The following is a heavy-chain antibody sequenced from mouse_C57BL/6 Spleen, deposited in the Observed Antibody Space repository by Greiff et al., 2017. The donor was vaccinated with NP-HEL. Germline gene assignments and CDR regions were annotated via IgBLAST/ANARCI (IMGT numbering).Heavy chain of an antibody. Sequence: VKLMESGPGLVQPSQSLSITCTVSGFSLTSYGVHWVRQSPGKGLEWLGVIWSGGSTDYNAAFISRLSISKDNSKSQVFFKMNSLQADDTAIYYCARSPLYYGSSYDAMDYWGQGTSVTVSS. CDR3: ARSPLYYGSSYDAMDY. CDR2: IWSGGST. V-gene: IGHV2-2*01. CDR1: GFSLTSYG. D-gene: IGHD1-1*01. J-gene: IGHJ4*01.